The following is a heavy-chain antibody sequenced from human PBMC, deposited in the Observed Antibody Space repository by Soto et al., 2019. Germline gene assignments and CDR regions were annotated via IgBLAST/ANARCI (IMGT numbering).Heavy chain of an antibody. CDR3: AKEHCDSTSCPFDY. CDR2: FGGSGGST. D-gene: IGHD2-2*01. Sequence: VQLLESGGGMVQPGGPVRLSGAASGFPFRNLAISWVRQAPGKGLGWVSAFGGSGGSTDYADPVKGRFTISRDNAKNTLYLQMNSLRAEDTAVYYCAKEHCDSTSCPFDYWGQGTLVTVSS. V-gene: IGHV3-23*01. J-gene: IGHJ4*02. CDR1: GFPFRNLA.